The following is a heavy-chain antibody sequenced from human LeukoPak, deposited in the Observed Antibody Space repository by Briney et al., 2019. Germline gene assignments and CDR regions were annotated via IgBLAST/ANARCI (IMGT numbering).Heavy chain of an antibody. J-gene: IGHJ4*02. CDR2: ISYGGSNK. CDR1: GFTFSSYG. CDR3: AMPPYSSRWYGYYFDY. D-gene: IGHD6-13*01. Sequence: GRSLRLSCAASGFTFSSYGMHWVRQAPGKGLEWVAVISYGGSNKYYADSVKGRFTISRDNSKKTLYLQMNSLRAEDTAVYYCAMPPYSSRWYGYYFDYWRQGNLVTVSS. V-gene: IGHV3-30*03.